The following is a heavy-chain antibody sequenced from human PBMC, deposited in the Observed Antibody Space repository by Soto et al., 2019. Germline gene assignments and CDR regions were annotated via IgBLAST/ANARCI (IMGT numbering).Heavy chain of an antibody. D-gene: IGHD3-3*01. CDR2: IYSGGST. CDR3: ARHPGAVRPHYYSYMDV. Sequence: GGSLRLSCAASELTVSGNYISWGRQTPGKGLEWVSIIYSGGSTYYADSVKGRFIISRHNSKNTVYLQMNSLRREDTEVYFCARHPGAVRPHYYSYMDVWGKGTTVTVSS. J-gene: IGHJ6*03. V-gene: IGHV3-53*04. CDR1: ELTVSGNY.